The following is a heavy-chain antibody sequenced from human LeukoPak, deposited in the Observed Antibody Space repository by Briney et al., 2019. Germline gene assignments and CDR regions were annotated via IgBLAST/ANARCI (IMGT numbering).Heavy chain of an antibody. V-gene: IGHV3-48*03. Sequence: GGSLKLSCAASGFTFSGSAMHWVSQASGKGLEWVSCVSSSGTTTYHADSVKGRFTISRDNAKNSLYLQMNSMRAEDTAVYYCARRYCSSASCLFDYWGQGTLVTVSS. J-gene: IGHJ4*02. CDR1: GFTFSGSA. D-gene: IGHD2-2*01. CDR2: VSSSGTTT. CDR3: ARRYCSSASCLFDY.